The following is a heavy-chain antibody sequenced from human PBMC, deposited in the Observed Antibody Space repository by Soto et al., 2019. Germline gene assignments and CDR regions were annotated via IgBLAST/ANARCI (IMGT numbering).Heavy chain of an antibody. J-gene: IGHJ4*02. CDR2: INAGTGHT. Sequence: QVQLVQSGAEVKKPGASVKVSCKTSGYRFTNYGMHWVRQAPGQGLEWMGWINAGTGHTAFSQKLQGRVTINRGTSASTAYMDLNNLKYEDTAVYYFARDVKVFGVITNPYDFWGQGTLVTVSS. D-gene: IGHD3-3*01. CDR1: GYRFTNYG. CDR3: ARDVKVFGVITNPYDF. V-gene: IGHV1-3*01.